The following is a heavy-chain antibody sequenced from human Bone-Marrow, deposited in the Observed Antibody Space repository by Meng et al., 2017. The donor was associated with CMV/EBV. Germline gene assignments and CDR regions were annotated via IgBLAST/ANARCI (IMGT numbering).Heavy chain of an antibody. CDR3: VRDYLAFIIGPFDY. Sequence: GESLKISCAASGFTFSSYWMSWVRQAPGRGLEWVANIKPDGSEKYYVDSVKGRFTISRDNAKNSLYLQLNSLKADDKAVSSCVRDYLAFIIGPFDYWGQGNLVNFAS. CDR2: IKPDGSEK. CDR1: GFTFSSYW. D-gene: IGHD3-10*01. V-gene: IGHV3-7*01. J-gene: IGHJ4*02.